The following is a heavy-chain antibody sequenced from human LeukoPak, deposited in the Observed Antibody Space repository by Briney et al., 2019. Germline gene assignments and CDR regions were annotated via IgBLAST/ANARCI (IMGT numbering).Heavy chain of an antibody. J-gene: IGHJ6*03. CDR1: GYSISSGYY. V-gene: IGHV4-38-2*02. CDR2: IYHSGST. Sequence: SETLSLTCTVSGYSISSGYYWGWIRQPPGKGLEWIGSIYHSGSTYYNPSLKSRVTISVDTSKNQFSLKLSSVTAADTAVYYCARERYCSSTSCYKGYYYMDVWGKGTTVTVSS. CDR3: ARERYCSSTSCYKGYYYMDV. D-gene: IGHD2-2*01.